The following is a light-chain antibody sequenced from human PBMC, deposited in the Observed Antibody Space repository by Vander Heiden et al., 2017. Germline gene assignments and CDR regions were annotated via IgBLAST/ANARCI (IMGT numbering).Light chain of an antibody. V-gene: IGKV1-39*01. CDR3: QRSYGSPRT. Sequence: DIQMTQSPSSLSVSVGDRVTITCRASQSIDTYLNWYEQKPGKAPKLLIYAASSLQSRVPSTFSGGGSRTAVTLTMSSLQPADLATYYCQRSYGSPRTFGQGTKLEI. CDR2: AAS. J-gene: IGKJ2*01. CDR1: QSIDTY.